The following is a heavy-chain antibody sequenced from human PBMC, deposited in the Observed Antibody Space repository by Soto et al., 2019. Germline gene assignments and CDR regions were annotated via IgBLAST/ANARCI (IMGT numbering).Heavy chain of an antibody. CDR1: GFSLSTSGVG. Sequence: SGPTLVNPAQTLTLTCAFSGFSLSTSGVGVGWIRQPPGKALEWLALIYWDDDKRYSPSLKSRLTITKDTSKNQVVLTMTNMDPVDTATYYCAHSTSTRHYDFWSGLRPDVWGQGT. CDR2: IYWDDDK. J-gene: IGHJ6*02. CDR3: AHSTSTRHYDFWSGLRPDV. V-gene: IGHV2-5*02. D-gene: IGHD3-3*01.